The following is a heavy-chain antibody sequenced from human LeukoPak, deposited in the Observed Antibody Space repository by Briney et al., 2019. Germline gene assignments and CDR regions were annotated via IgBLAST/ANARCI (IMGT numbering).Heavy chain of an antibody. CDR2: ISYEGSNK. D-gene: IGHD4-11*01. Sequence: GGSLRLSCVASEFTFRSYDMHWVRQAPGKGLEWVAVISYEGSNKDYADSVKGRFTISRDNTKNTLFLQMNSLRAEDTAVYYCARDRTGQQLISRKEYYYMDVWGKGTTVTISS. CDR1: EFTFRSYD. J-gene: IGHJ6*03. V-gene: IGHV3-30*03. CDR3: ARDRTGQQLISRKEYYYMDV.